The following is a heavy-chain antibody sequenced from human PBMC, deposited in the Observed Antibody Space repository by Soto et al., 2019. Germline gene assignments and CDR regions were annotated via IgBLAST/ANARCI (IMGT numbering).Heavy chain of an antibody. J-gene: IGHJ4*02. D-gene: IGHD2-15*01. CDR1: GYTFNTYG. V-gene: IGHV1-18*04. Sequence: QVQLEQSGAEVKKPGASVKVSCKSSGYTFNTYGISWVRQAPGQGLEWMGWISAFNGNTEYAQEFQGRVTMTTDTSTRPAHMELRSLRFDDTAVYYWARGLVVAAPPHSWGQGTLVTVSS. CDR3: ARGLVVAAPPHS. CDR2: ISAFNGNT.